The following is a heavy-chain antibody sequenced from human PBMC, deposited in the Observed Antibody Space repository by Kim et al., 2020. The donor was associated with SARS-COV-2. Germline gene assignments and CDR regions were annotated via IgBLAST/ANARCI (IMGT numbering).Heavy chain of an antibody. V-gene: IGHV4-39*01. D-gene: IGHD3-3*01. CDR1: GGSISSSSYY. CDR3: ARQKAASITIFGVVMMGYYFDY. J-gene: IGHJ4*02. Sequence: SETLSLTCTVSGGSISSSSYYWGWIRQPPGKGLEWIGSIYYSGSTYYNPSLKSRVTISVDTSKNQLSLKLSSVTAADTAVYYCARQKAASITIFGVVMMGYYFDYWGQGTLVTVSS. CDR2: IYYSGST.